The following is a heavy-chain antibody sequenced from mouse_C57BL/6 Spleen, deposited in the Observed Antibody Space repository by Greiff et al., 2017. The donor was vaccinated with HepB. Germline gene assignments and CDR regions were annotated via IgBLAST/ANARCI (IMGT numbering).Heavy chain of an antibody. CDR2: IYPGDGDT. CDR3: ARETIYYDYDRYFDV. CDR1: GYAFSSYW. J-gene: IGHJ1*03. V-gene: IGHV1-80*01. D-gene: IGHD2-4*01. Sequence: QVQLQQSGAELVKPGASVKISCKASGYAFSSYWMNWVKQRPGKGLEWIGQIYPGDGDTNYNGKFKGKATLTADKSSSTAYMQLSSLTSEDSAVYFCARETIYYDYDRYFDVWGTGTTVTVSS.